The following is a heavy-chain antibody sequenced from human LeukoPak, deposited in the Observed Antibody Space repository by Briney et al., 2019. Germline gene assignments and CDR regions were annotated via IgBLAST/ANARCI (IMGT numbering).Heavy chain of an antibody. D-gene: IGHD2-2*01. J-gene: IGHJ4*02. V-gene: IGHV3-48*01. CDR2: IGGRSSTI. CDR1: GFTFSSYS. CDR3: ARDSSTYAGPPDY. Sequence: GGSLRFSCAASGFTFSSYSMNWVRQAPGKGLEWVSYIGGRSSTIYYADSVKGRFTISRDNAKNSLCLQMNSLRAEDTAVYYCARDSSTYAGPPDYWGQGTLVTVSS.